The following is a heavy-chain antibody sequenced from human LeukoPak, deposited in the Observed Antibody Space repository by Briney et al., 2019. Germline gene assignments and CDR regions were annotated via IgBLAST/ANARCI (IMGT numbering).Heavy chain of an antibody. CDR2: IRSKANSYAT. CDR3: TVTSPMTTVVTGDAFDI. D-gene: IGHD4-23*01. J-gene: IGHJ3*02. V-gene: IGHV3-73*01. CDR1: GFTFSGSA. Sequence: GGSLRLSCAASGFTFSGSAMHWVRQASGKGLEWVGRIRSKANSYATAYAASVKGRFTISRDDSKNTAYLQMNSLKTEDTAVYYCTVTSPMTTVVTGDAFDIWGQGTMVTVSS.